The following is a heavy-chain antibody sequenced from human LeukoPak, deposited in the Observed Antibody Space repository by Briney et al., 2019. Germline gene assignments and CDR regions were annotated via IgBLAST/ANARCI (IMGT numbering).Heavy chain of an antibody. J-gene: IGHJ2*01. CDR1: GFTFSSYW. D-gene: IGHD2-21*02. CDR2: IFNPGGAT. V-gene: IGHV3-74*01. Sequence: GGSLRLSCAASGFTFSSYWMHWVRQAPGKVLVWVSRIFNPGGATAYADSVKGRFTISRDNAENTLSLQMNSLRVEDTAVYYCVRVNCAGDCTSRDWYFDLWGRGTLVVVSS. CDR3: VRVNCAGDCTSRDWYFDL.